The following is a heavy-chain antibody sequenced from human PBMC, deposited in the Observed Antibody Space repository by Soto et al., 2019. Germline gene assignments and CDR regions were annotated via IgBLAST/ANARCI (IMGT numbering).Heavy chain of an antibody. CDR1: VASVSRYVYY. D-gene: IGHD4-17*01. CDR2: IESSGST. V-gene: IGHV4-31*11. Sequence: SDAVSLTFAVFVASVSRYVYYWTWISQHPGKGLEWLVYIESSGSTFFNPSLKSRVAISVDPSKSQFSLNLNSVTAADTAIYYCAVAVNDYDSRSYRTSYLDYWGQGALVTGSS. CDR3: AVAVNDYDSRSYRTSYLDY. J-gene: IGHJ4*02.